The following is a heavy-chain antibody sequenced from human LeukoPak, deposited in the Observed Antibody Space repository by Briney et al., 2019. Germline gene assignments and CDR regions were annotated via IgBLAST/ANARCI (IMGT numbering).Heavy chain of an antibody. CDR1: GFTFSSYS. J-gene: IGHJ6*03. D-gene: IGHD3-16*01. CDR3: ARGALGFMGYYMDV. CDR2: ISSSSSYI. Sequence: GGSLRLSCAASGFTFSSYSMNWVRQAPGKGLEWVSSISSSSSYIYYADSVKGRFTISRDNAKNSLYLQMNSLRAEDTAVYYCARGALGFMGYYMDVWGKGTTVTVSS. V-gene: IGHV3-21*01.